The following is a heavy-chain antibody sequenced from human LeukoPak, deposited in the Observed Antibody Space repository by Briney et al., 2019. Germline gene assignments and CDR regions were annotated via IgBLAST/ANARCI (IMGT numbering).Heavy chain of an antibody. V-gene: IGHV1-18*01. CDR2: ISAYNGNT. CDR3: ARERLMVRGPRSGYYGMDV. Sequence: GASVKVSCKASGYTFTSYGISWVRQAPGQGLEWMGWISAYNGNTNYAQKLQGRVTMTTDTSTSTAYMELRSLRSDDTAVYYCARERLMVRGPRSGYYGMDVWGQGTTVTVSS. J-gene: IGHJ6*02. D-gene: IGHD3-10*01. CDR1: GYTFTSYG.